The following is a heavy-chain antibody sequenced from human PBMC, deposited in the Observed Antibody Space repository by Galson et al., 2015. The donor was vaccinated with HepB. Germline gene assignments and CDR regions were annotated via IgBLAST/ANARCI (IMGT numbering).Heavy chain of an antibody. D-gene: IGHD3-16*01. CDR3: ARRGHLGAMGLDDAFDI. CDR1: GFPFRTSW. J-gene: IGHJ3*02. Sequence: SLRLSCAASGFPFRTSWMHWVRQAPGKGLEWVSYISSSSSTIYYADSVKGRFTISRDNAKNSLYLQMTSLRAEDTAVYYCARRGHLGAMGLDDAFDIWGQGTMVTVSS. CDR2: ISSSSSTI. V-gene: IGHV3-48*01.